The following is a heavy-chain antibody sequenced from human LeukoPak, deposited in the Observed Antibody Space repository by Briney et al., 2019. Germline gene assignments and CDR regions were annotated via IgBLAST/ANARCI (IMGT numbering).Heavy chain of an antibody. CDR2: ISGSGGST. J-gene: IGHJ4*02. CDR1: GFTFSTYA. V-gene: IGHV3-23*01. D-gene: IGHD3-9*01. Sequence: PGGSLRLSCAASGFTFSTYAMNWVRQAPGKGLDWVSGISGSGGSTYYADSVKGRFIISRDNSKNTLYLQMNSLRAEDTAVYYCANVRYFDWYYFDYWGQGALVTVPS. CDR3: ANVRYFDWYYFDY.